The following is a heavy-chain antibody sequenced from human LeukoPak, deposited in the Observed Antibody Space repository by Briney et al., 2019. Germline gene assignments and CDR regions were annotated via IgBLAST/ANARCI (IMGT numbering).Heavy chain of an antibody. Sequence: SETLSLTCTVSGGSFSSGDYYWNWIRQHPGKGLEWIGYLYYSGSTYHNPSLKSRVAISVDTSKNQFSLKLDSVTAADTAVYYCARMVGDIVVVPAAMKRGWFDPWGQGTLVTVSS. J-gene: IGHJ5*02. CDR2: LYYSGST. D-gene: IGHD2-2*01. CDR1: GGSFSSGDYY. CDR3: ARMVGDIVVVPAAMKRGWFDP. V-gene: IGHV4-31*03.